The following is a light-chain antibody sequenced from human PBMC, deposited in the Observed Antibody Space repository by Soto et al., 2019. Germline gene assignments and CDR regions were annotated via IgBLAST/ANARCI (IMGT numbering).Light chain of an antibody. CDR2: AAS. CDR1: QGISNF. Sequence: DIQMTQSPSSLSASVGDRVTITCRASQGISNFLAWHQQKPGKVPKLLIYAASTLPSGVPSRFSGSGSGTDFTLTITSLQPEDVATYYCQKYNSAPWTFGQGTKVEIK. J-gene: IGKJ1*01. V-gene: IGKV1-27*01. CDR3: QKYNSAPWT.